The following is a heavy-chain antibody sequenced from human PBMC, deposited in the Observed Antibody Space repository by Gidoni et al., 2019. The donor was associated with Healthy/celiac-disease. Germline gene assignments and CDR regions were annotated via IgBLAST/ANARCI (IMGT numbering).Heavy chain of an antibody. Sequence: EVQLVESGGGLVQPGGSLRLSCAASGFTFSRYEMNWFLQAPGKGLGWVSYISISGSTIYYADSVKGRFTISRDNAKNSLYLQMNSLRAEDTAVYYCARAVQKLRFLEWSDAFDIWGQGTMVTVSS. CDR3: ARAVQKLRFLEWSDAFDI. V-gene: IGHV3-48*03. CDR1: GFTFSRYE. J-gene: IGHJ3*02. D-gene: IGHD3-3*01. CDR2: ISISGSTI.